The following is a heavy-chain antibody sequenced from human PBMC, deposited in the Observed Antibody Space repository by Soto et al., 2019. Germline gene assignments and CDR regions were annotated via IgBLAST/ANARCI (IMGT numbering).Heavy chain of an antibody. CDR1: GDSIGTGGYY. D-gene: IGHD3-22*01. CDR2: IHYSGNT. J-gene: IGHJ4*02. Sequence: QVQLQESGPGLVKPSQTLSLTCTVSGDSIGTGGYYWDWIRQHPGKGPEWIGYIHYSGNTYYNPSHNSRLNISLDTSKNQFSLHLSSVTAADPAVYYCATNHDDISGRTPLLFDSWGQGTLVTVSS. V-gene: IGHV4-31*03. CDR3: ATNHDDISGRTPLLFDS.